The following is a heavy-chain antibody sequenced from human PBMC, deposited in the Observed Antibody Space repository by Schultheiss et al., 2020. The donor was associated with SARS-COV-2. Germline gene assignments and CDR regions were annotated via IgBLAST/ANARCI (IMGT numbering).Heavy chain of an antibody. Sequence: GSLRLSCTVSGGSISSYYWSWIRQPPGKGLEWIGYIYYSGSTNYNPSLKSRVTISVDTSKNQFSLKLSSVTAADTAVYYCASTHDYSNYPNWFDPWGQGTLVTVSS. CDR2: IYYSGST. CDR3: ASTHDYSNYPNWFDP. V-gene: IGHV4-59*01. J-gene: IGHJ5*02. CDR1: GGSISSYY. D-gene: IGHD4-11*01.